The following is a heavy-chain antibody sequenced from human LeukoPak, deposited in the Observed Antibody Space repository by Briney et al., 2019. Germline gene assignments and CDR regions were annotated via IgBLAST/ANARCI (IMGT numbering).Heavy chain of an antibody. CDR1: GYTFTSYD. CDR3: ARGDCSSTSCYSVELGY. D-gene: IGHD2-2*01. Sequence: GASVKVSSKASGYTFTSYDINWVRQATGQGLEWMGWMNPNSGNTGYAQKFQGRVTITRNTSISTAYMELSSLRSEDTAVYYCARGDCSSTSCYSVELGYWGQGTLVTVSS. CDR2: MNPNSGNT. V-gene: IGHV1-8*03. J-gene: IGHJ4*02.